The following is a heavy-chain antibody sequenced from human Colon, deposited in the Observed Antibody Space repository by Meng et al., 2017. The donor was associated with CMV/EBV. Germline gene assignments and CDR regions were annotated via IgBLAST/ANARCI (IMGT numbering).Heavy chain of an antibody. Sequence: ASGLTFSDSFMSWVRQAPGKGLEWVANIKQDGSEKFYVDSVKGRFSISRDNARKSLYLQMDNLRAEDTAVYYCARLVVGDNDYFDYWGQGTLVTVSS. CDR3: ARLVVGDNDYFDY. CDR2: IKQDGSEK. V-gene: IGHV3-7*01. J-gene: IGHJ4*02. D-gene: IGHD2-15*01. CDR1: GLTFSDSF.